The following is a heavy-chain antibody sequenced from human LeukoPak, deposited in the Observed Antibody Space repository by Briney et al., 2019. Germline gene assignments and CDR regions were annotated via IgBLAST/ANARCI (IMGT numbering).Heavy chain of an antibody. CDR1: GGSISSSSCY. CDR3: ARPSTYYYDSSGHGAFDN. CDR2: INHSGST. D-gene: IGHD3-22*01. V-gene: IGHV4-39*07. J-gene: IGHJ3*02. Sequence: SETLSLTCTVSGGSISSSSCYWGWIRQPPGKGLEWIVEINHSGSTNYNPSLKSRVTMSVDTSKNQFSLKLSSVTAADTAVYYCARPSTYYYDSSGHGAFDNWGQGTMVTVSS.